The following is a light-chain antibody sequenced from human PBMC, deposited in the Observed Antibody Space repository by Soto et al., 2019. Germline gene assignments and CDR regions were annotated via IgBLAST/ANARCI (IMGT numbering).Light chain of an antibody. V-gene: IGKV1-39*01. CDR2: SAS. CDR1: QSISSY. CDR3: QHSYSTPRT. Sequence: DIQMTQSPSSLSASVGDRVTITCRTSQSISSYLNWYQQKPGKAPKLLIYSASRLQSGVPSRFSGSGSGTDVTLTLTTRQPEDFATYYCQHSYSTPRTFGQGTKVEI. J-gene: IGKJ1*01.